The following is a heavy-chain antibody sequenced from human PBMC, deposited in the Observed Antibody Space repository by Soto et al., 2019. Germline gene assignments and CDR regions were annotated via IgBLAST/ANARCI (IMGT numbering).Heavy chain of an antibody. Sequence: GGSLRLSCAASGFTFSNAWMSWVRQAPGKGLEWVGRIKSKTDGGTTDYAAPVKGRFTISRDDSKNTLYLQMNSLKTEDTAVYYCTTTFRYYDILTGYYNLEAFDIWGQGTMVTVSS. V-gene: IGHV3-15*01. CDR1: GFTFSNAW. CDR2: IKSKTDGGTT. J-gene: IGHJ3*02. CDR3: TTTFRYYDILTGYYNLEAFDI. D-gene: IGHD3-9*01.